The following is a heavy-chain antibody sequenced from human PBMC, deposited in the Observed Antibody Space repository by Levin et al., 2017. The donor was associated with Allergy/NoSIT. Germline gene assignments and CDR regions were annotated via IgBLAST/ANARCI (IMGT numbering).Heavy chain of an antibody. J-gene: IGHJ6*03. Sequence: SLPVSCPASGSPFPAYGISWVRQAPGQGLEWMGWISTHNGNTNYAQSFQGRVTMTTDTSTSTADMELRSLISDDTAVYYCARFVVTPVSYFYMDVWGKGTTVTVSS. V-gene: IGHV1-18*01. D-gene: IGHD2-2*01. CDR2: ISTHNGNT. CDR1: GSPFPAYG. CDR3: ARFVVTPVSYFYMDV.